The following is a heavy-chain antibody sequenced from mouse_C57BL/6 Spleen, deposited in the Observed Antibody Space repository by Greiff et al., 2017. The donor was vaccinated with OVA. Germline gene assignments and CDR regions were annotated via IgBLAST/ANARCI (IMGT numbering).Heavy chain of an antibody. Sequence: EVQLQQSGPELVKPGASVKISCKASGYTFTDYYMNWVKQSHGKSLEWIGDINPNNGGTSYNQKFKGKATLTVDKSSSTAYMELRSLTSEDSAVYYCARRSLYDYDEAMDYWGQGTSVTVSS. CDR1: GYTFTDYY. CDR3: ARRSLYDYDEAMDY. J-gene: IGHJ4*01. V-gene: IGHV1-26*01. D-gene: IGHD2-4*01. CDR2: INPNNGGT.